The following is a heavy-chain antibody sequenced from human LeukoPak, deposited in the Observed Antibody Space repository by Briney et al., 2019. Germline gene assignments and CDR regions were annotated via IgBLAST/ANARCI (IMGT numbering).Heavy chain of an antibody. CDR2: IRTSVGST. V-gene: IGHV3-23*01. CDR3: ARVRSPMTTDGNHNFDY. D-gene: IGHD4-11*01. J-gene: IGHJ4*02. Sequence: GGSLRLSCVASGFTFSSYVMTWVRQAPGKGLEWVSSIRTSVGSTFYADSVKGRFTISRDNSKNTLYLQMNSLRAEDTAVYYCARVRSPMTTDGNHNFDYWGQGTLVTVSS. CDR1: GFTFSSYV.